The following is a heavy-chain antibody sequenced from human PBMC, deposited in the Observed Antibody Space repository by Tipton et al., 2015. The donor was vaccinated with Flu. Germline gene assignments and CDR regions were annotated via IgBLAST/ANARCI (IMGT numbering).Heavy chain of an antibody. CDR1: GDSITSSSFY. Sequence: TLSLTCTVSGDSITSSSFYWGWIRQPPGKGLEWIGFSYYSGSTAYNPALKSRVTISVDTSRNQFSLNLKSVTAADTAVYDCARDRGWPAALDFWSQGILVAVSS. CDR2: SYYSGST. D-gene: IGHD3-10*01. CDR3: ARDRGWPAALDF. J-gene: IGHJ4*02. V-gene: IGHV4-61*01.